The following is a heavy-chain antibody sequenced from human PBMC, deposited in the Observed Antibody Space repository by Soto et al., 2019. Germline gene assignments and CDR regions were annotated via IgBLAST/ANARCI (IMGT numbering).Heavy chain of an antibody. Sequence: ASVKVSCKVSGYTLTELSMHWVRQAPGKGLEWMGGFDPEDGETIYAQKFQGRVTMTEDTSTDTAYMELSSLRSEDTAVYYCAVPSCRRRLREPLLYFDYWGQGTLVTVSS. V-gene: IGHV1-24*01. D-gene: IGHD1-26*01. CDR2: FDPEDGET. CDR3: AVPSCRRRLREPLLYFDY. J-gene: IGHJ4*02. CDR1: GYTLTELS.